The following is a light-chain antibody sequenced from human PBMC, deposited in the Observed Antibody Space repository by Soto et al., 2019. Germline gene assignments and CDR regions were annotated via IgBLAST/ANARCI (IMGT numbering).Light chain of an antibody. Sequence: QSALTQPASVSGSPGQSITISCTGTPSDIGRYNYVSWYQQFPGKVPKLLIYEVTYRPSGVSARFSGSKSGSTASLTISGLQAEDEADYYCSSYTSTSTLDVIFGGGTKLTVL. J-gene: IGLJ2*01. CDR3: SSYTSTSTLDVI. CDR1: PSDIGRYNY. CDR2: EVT. V-gene: IGLV2-14*01.